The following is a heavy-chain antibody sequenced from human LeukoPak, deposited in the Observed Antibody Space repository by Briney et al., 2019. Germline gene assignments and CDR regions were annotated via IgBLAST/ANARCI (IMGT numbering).Heavy chain of an antibody. CDR2: IYPGDSDT. Sequence: GESLKISCKGSGYTFHSYWIAWVRQMPGKGLEWMGIIYPGDSDTRYSPSFQGQVTISADKSISTAYLQWSSLKASDTAMYYCARHGSYYDFWSAPGYWGQGTLVTVSS. CDR3: ARHGSYYDFWSAPGY. J-gene: IGHJ4*02. CDR1: GYTFHSYW. V-gene: IGHV5-51*01. D-gene: IGHD3-3*01.